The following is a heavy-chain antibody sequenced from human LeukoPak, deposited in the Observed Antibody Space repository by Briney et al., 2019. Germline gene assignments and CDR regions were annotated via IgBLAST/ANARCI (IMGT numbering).Heavy chain of an antibody. CDR1: GFTFSSYG. CDR2: IYSGGST. V-gene: IGHV3-53*01. CDR3: AGSGSYGQYYFDY. J-gene: IGHJ4*02. Sequence: PGGSLRLSCAASGFTFSSYGMNWVRQAPGKGLEWVSVIYSGGSTYYADSVKGRFTISRDNTKNTLYLQMNSLRAEDTAVYYCAGSGSYGQYYFDYWGQGTLVTVSS. D-gene: IGHD1-26*01.